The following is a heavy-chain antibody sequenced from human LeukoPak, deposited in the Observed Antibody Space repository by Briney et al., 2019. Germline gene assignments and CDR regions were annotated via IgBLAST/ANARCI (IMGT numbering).Heavy chain of an antibody. J-gene: IGHJ5*02. CDR2: IYYSVTT. Sequence: SQTLSLTCTVSGDSIRSGDYYWSWIRQPPGKGLEWIGYIYYSVTTYYNPSLKSRVTIEVDTSKNQFSLRLSSVTAADTAVYYCARVETSYYGSGTYEDWFDPWGQGTLVIVSS. V-gene: IGHV4-30-4*01. D-gene: IGHD3-10*01. CDR3: ARVETSYYGSGTYEDWFDP. CDR1: GDSIRSGDYY.